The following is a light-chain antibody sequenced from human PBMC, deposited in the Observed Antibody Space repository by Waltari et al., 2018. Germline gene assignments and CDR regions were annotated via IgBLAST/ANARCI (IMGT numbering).Light chain of an antibody. CDR1: SSDVGSYSL. CDR3: SSYASSSTFVL. Sequence: QSALTQPASVSGSPGQSITISCTGSSSDVGSYSLVSWYQHHPGKAPKLMIYEGSKLPSGVSNRFSGSKSGNTASLTISGLQAEDEADYYCSSYASSSTFVLFGGGTKLIVL. CDR2: EGS. J-gene: IGLJ2*01. V-gene: IGLV2-23*03.